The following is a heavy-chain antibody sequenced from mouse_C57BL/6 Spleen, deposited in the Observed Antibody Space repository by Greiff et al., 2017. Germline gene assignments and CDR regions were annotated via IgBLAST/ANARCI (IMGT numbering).Heavy chain of an antibody. D-gene: IGHD1-1*01. CDR2: IWSDGST. CDR1: GFSLTSYG. V-gene: IGHV2-6-1*01. Sequence: VQVVESGPGLVAPSQSLSITCTVSGFSLTSYGVHWVRQPPGKGLEWLVVIWSDGSTTYNSALKSRLSISKDNSKSQVFLKMNSLQTDDTAMYYCARHGYYGSRRNWYFDVWGTGTTVTVSS. J-gene: IGHJ1*03. CDR3: ARHGYYGSRRNWYFDV.